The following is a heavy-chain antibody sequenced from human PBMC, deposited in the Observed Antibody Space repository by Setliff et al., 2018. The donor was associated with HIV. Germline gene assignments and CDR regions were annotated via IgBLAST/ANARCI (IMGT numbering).Heavy chain of an antibody. V-gene: IGHV3-74*01. Sequence: ETLSLTCAVYGGSFSVYWMHWVRQVPGKGLVWVSHINSDGSGTKYADSVKGRFTMSRDNAKNTLYLQMNSLRAEDTALYFCARDRGRPDSFDIWGQGTMVTVSS. CDR2: INSDGSGT. CDR1: GGSFSVYW. J-gene: IGHJ3*02. CDR3: ARDRGRPDSFDI. D-gene: IGHD1-26*01.